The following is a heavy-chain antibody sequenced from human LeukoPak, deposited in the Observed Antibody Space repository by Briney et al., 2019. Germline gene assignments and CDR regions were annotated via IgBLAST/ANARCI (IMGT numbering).Heavy chain of an antibody. CDR1: GDTVSSNSAA. J-gene: IGHJ4*02. D-gene: IGHD6-19*01. CDR3: ARFLGIGSQRYYFDS. V-gene: IGHV6-1*01. Sequence: SQTLSLTCAISGDTVSSNSAAWSWIRQSPSRGLEWLGRTYYRSKWYHDYAVSVRSRVSVNPDTSKNQFSLQLNSVTPEDTAVYYCARFLGIGSQRYYFDSWGQGTLVTVSS. CDR2: TYYRSKWYH.